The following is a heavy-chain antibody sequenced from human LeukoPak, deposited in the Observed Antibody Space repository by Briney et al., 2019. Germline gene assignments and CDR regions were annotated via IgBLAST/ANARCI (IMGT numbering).Heavy chain of an antibody. Sequence: GGSLRLSCAASGFTFSSYGMSWVRQAPGKGLEWVSAISGSGGSTYYADSVKGRFTISRDNSKNTLYLQMNSLRAEDTAVYYCAKGKDKFWYYFDYWGQGTLVTVSS. CDR1: GFTFSSYG. V-gene: IGHV3-23*01. CDR3: AKGKDKFWYYFDY. CDR2: ISGSGGST. J-gene: IGHJ4*02. D-gene: IGHD2-15*01.